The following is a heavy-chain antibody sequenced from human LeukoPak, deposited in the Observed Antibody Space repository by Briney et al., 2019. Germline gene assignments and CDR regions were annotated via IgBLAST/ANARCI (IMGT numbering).Heavy chain of an antibody. CDR3: ARVTGSIDY. Sequence: GVSVKVSCKASGYTFTSYDINWVRQAPGQGLEWMGWINLNSGNTGYAQNFQGRLTVTRDTSINTAYMELSTLRSEDTAIYYCARVTGSIDYWGQGTLVTVSS. CDR2: INLNSGNT. J-gene: IGHJ4*02. D-gene: IGHD1-26*01. CDR1: GYTFTSYD. V-gene: IGHV1-8*01.